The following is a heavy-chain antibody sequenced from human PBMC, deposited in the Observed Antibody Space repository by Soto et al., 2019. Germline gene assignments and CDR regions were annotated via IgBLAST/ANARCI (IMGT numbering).Heavy chain of an antibody. CDR3: ARMSPQNDDVGGGYHYHFDL. V-gene: IGHV4-31*03. D-gene: IGHD3-16*02. J-gene: IGHJ4*02. CDR2: IYYSGSR. Sequence: SETLSLTCTVSGGSISSGGYYWSWIRQHPGKGLEWIGYIYYSGSRYYNPSLKSRMTISVDTSENQFSLKLTSVTAADTAVYHCARMSPQNDDVGGGYHYHFDLWGQGTLVTVSS. CDR1: GGSISSGGYY.